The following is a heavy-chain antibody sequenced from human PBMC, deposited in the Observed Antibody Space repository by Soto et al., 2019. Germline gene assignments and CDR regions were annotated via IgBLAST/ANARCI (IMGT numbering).Heavy chain of an antibody. CDR2: IKEDGTEK. CDR1: IISTSTYL. D-gene: IGHD3-10*01. Sequence: PWGSLQICCASCIISTSTYLMSWFRQAPGRGLEWVATIKEDGTEKYYMDSLKGRFTISRDNAINSLYLQMSSLRAEDTDVYFCVTGAQADYWGQGPMVTVYS. J-gene: IGHJ4*02. CDR3: VTGAQADY. V-gene: IGHV3-7*03.